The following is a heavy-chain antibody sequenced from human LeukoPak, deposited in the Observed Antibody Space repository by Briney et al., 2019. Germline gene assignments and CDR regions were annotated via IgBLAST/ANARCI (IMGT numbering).Heavy chain of an antibody. J-gene: IGHJ4*02. CDR2: IYSGGST. D-gene: IGHD2-21*02. Sequence: SETLSLTCTVSGGSISNYYWSWIRQPAVKGLEWIGRIYSGGSTNYNPSLQSRVTMSVDTSKNQFSLRLNSVSAADTATYFCARDTATVPNFFEHWGQGTLVTVSS. CDR1: GGSISNYY. V-gene: IGHV4-4*07. CDR3: ARDTATVPNFFEH.